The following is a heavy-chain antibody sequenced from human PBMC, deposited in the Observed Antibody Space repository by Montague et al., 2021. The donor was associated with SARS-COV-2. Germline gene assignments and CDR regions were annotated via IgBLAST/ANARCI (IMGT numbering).Heavy chain of an antibody. V-gene: IGHV4-34*01. Sequence: SETLSLTCAMQSPGTVSWYSGSDRKTTRQNPGHVSKMNQSGRTKKKPSLKSRVIISVDTSKNQFSLKLSSVTAADTAVYYCARRGSSVWGVTVSAELDYWGQGILVIVSS. D-gene: IGHD3-10*01. CDR2: MNQSGRT. CDR1: SPGTVSWY. J-gene: IGHJ4*02. CDR3: ARRGSSVWGVTVSAELDY.